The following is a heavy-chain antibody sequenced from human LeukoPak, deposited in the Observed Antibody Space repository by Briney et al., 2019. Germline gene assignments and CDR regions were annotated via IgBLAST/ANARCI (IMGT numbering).Heavy chain of an antibody. J-gene: IGHJ3*02. D-gene: IGHD5-18*01. CDR2: ISYDGSNK. CDR1: GFTFSSYG. Sequence: PGGSLRLSCAASGFTFSSYGMHWVRQAPGKGLDWVAVISYDGSNKYYADSVKGRLTISRDNSKNTLYLQMNSLRAEDTAVYYCAKEKAAMVTVDALDIWGQGTMVTVSS. V-gene: IGHV3-30*18. CDR3: AKEKAAMVTVDALDI.